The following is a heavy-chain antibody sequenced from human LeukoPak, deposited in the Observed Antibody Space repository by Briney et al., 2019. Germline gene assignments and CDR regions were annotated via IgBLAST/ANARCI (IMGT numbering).Heavy chain of an antibody. CDR1: GFTLSYYG. V-gene: IGHV3-33*08. Sequence: GSLRLSCAASGFTLSYYGMHWVRQAPGKGLEWVAVIWYDGSNKYYADSVKGRFTISRDNSKNTLYLQMNSLRAEDTAVYYCAREGIGISRASDYWGQGTLVTVSS. J-gene: IGHJ4*02. CDR3: AREGIGISRASDY. CDR2: IWYDGSNK. D-gene: IGHD3-3*02.